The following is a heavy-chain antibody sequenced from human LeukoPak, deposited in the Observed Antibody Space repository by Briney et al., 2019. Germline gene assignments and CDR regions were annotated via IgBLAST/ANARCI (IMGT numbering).Heavy chain of an antibody. Sequence: GGSLRLSCAASGFKFDDYGMSWVRQAPGKGLEWVSAISGSGGSTYYADSVKGRFTISRDNSKNTLYLQMNSLRAEDTAVYYCASDCSSTSCYQRGGYSDYWGQGTLVTVSS. CDR2: ISGSGGST. D-gene: IGHD2-2*01. J-gene: IGHJ4*02. V-gene: IGHV3-23*01. CDR3: ASDCSSTSCYQRGGYSDY. CDR1: GFKFDDYG.